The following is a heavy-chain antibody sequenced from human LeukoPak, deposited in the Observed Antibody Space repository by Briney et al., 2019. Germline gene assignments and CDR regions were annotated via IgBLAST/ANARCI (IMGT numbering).Heavy chain of an antibody. CDR3: ARDHGDGYNFDAFDI. CDR2: ISSSGSTI. CDR1: GFTFSSYE. D-gene: IGHD5-24*01. J-gene: IGHJ3*02. Sequence: QTGGSLRLSCAASGFTFSSYEMNWVRQAPGKGLEWVSYISSSGSTIYYADSVKGRFTISRDNAKNSLYLQMNSLRAEDTAVYYCARDHGDGYNFDAFDIWGQGTMVTVSS. V-gene: IGHV3-48*03.